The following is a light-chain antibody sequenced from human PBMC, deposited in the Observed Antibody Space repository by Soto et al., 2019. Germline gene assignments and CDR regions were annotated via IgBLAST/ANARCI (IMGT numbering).Light chain of an antibody. CDR1: ESLRGNY. Sequence: EIVLTQSPGTLSLSPGDGATLSCRASESLRGNYLAWYQQKPGQAPRLLIYAASIRATGIPDRFSGSGSGTAFTLPIRRLEPEDFAMYFCHHYGSSPRTFGQGTKVEIK. J-gene: IGKJ1*01. CDR2: AAS. V-gene: IGKV3-20*01. CDR3: HHYGSSPRT.